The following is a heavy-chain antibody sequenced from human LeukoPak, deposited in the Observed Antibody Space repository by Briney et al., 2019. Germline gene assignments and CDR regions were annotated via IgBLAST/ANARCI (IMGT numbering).Heavy chain of an antibody. J-gene: IGHJ4*02. CDR2: IYYTGST. CDR1: GGTINNYY. Sequence: SETLSLTCSVSGGTINNYYWSWIRQPPGKGLEWIAYIYYTGSTNYNPSLKSRVTISVDASKNQFSLMLSSVTAADAAVYFCARHNARQRGWIGEVDYWGQGPLVTVSS. V-gene: IGHV4-59*08. CDR3: ARHNARQRGWIGEVDY. D-gene: IGHD3-10*01.